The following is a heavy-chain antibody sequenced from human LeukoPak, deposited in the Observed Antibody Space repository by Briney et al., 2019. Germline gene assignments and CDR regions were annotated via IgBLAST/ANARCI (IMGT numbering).Heavy chain of an antibody. CDR1: GDSISSSYY. Sequence: SETLSLTCYVSGDSISSSYYWGWIRQPPGKGLEWIASVSQSENTYYNPSLKSRVTTSVDTSKNQFSLNLSSVTAADTAVYYCARDPGYDFWSGQKGWFDPWGQGTLVTVSS. CDR3: ARDPGYDFWSGQKGWFDP. V-gene: IGHV4-38-2*02. J-gene: IGHJ5*02. D-gene: IGHD3-3*01. CDR2: VSQSENT.